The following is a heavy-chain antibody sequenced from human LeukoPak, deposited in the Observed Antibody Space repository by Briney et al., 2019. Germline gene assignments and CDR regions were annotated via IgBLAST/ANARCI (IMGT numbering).Heavy chain of an antibody. CDR1: GYTFTSYG. CDR3: ARVDSSGYYYGEYFDY. J-gene: IGHJ4*02. D-gene: IGHD3-22*01. CDR2: INPNSGGT. Sequence: VASVKVSCKASGYTFTSYGISWVRQAPGQGLEWMGWINPNSGGTNYAQKFQGRVTMTRDTSTSTAYMELSRLRSDDTAVYYCARVDSSGYYYGEYFDYWGQGTLVTVSS. V-gene: IGHV1-2*02.